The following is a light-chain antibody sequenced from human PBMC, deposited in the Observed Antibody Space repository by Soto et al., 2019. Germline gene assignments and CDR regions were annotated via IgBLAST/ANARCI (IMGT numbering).Light chain of an antibody. CDR2: DVS. Sequence: QSALTQPRSVSGSPGQSVTISCTGTTSDVGDYNYVSWYQQHPGNAPKLMIYDVSKRPSGVPDRFSGSKSGNTASLTISGLQAEDETDYYCCSYAGGPYVFGTGTKLTVL. CDR1: TSDVGDYNY. V-gene: IGLV2-11*01. CDR3: CSYAGGPYV. J-gene: IGLJ1*01.